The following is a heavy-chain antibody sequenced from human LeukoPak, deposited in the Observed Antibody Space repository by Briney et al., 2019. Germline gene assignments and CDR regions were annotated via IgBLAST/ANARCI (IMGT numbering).Heavy chain of an antibody. Sequence: SVKVSCKASGGTFSSYAISWVRHAPGQGLEWMGRIIPIFGTANYAQKFQGRVTITTDESTSTAYMELSSLRSEDTAVYYCARDHYYYDSSGYDYWGQGTLVTVSS. J-gene: IGHJ4*02. D-gene: IGHD3-22*01. CDR1: GGTFSSYA. V-gene: IGHV1-69*05. CDR2: IIPIFGTA. CDR3: ARDHYYYDSSGYDY.